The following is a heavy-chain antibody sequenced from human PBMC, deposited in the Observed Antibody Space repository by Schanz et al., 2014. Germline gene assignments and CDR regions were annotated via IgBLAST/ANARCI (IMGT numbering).Heavy chain of an antibody. J-gene: IGHJ4*02. CDR1: GFSFSDYG. D-gene: IGHD3-16*01. CDR2: ISYHGSEK. V-gene: IGHV3-30*03. Sequence: QVQLVESGGGVVQPGRSLRLSCAGSGFSFSDYGMHWVRQAPGRGLEWVAVISYHGSEKYYADSVKGRFTISRDNSKNTLYLQMNSLRTEDTAVYYCTRDDFGASDYWGQGTLVTVSS. CDR3: TRDDFGASDY.